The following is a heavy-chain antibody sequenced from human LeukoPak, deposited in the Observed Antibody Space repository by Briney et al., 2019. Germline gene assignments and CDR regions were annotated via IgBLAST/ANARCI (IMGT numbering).Heavy chain of an antibody. V-gene: IGHV1-2*02. Sequence: GASVKVSCKASGYTFTGYYMHWLRQAPGQGLEWMGWINPNSGGTNYAQKFQGRVTMTRDTSISTAYMELSRLRSDDTAVYYCARNPSQLPDSSGYERGAFDYWGQGTLVTVSS. CDR3: ARNPSQLPDSSGYERGAFDY. CDR2: INPNSGGT. D-gene: IGHD3-22*01. J-gene: IGHJ4*02. CDR1: GYTFTGYY.